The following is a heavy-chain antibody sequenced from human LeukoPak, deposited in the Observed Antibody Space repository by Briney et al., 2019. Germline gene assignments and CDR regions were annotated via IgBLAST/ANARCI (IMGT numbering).Heavy chain of an antibody. D-gene: IGHD2-15*01. CDR2: ISSSSSYI. V-gene: IGHV3-21*01. Sequence: GGSLRLSCAASGFTFSSYSMNWVRPAPGKGLEWVSSISSSSSYIYYADSVKGRFTISRDNAKNSLYLQMNSLRAEDTVVYYCARAEGSAATSLLDYWGQGTLVTVSS. CDR3: ARAEGSAATSLLDY. J-gene: IGHJ4*02. CDR1: GFTFSSYS.